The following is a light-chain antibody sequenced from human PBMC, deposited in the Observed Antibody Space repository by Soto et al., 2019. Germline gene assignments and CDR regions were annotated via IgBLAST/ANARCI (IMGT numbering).Light chain of an antibody. J-gene: IGKJ5*01. CDR1: QGIRNY. CDR3: QQSYSTPIT. CDR2: IAS. V-gene: IGKV1-39*01. Sequence: DIQLTQSPAFLSAPVGDRVTITFRASQGIRNYLAWYQQKPGRAPKLLIYIASTLQSGVPSRFSGSYSGTDFTLTISSLQPEDFATYYCQQSYSTPITFGQGTRLEIK.